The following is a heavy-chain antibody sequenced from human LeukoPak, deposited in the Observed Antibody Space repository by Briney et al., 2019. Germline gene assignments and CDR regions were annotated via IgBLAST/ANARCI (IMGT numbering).Heavy chain of an antibody. CDR3: ARPLYYDSSGAFDY. J-gene: IGHJ4*02. Sequence: ASVKVSCKASGYTSTSYGISWVRQAPGQGLEWMGWISAYNGNTNYAQKLQGRVTMTTDTSTSTAYMEPRSLRSDDTAVYYCARPLYYDSSGAFDYWGQGTLVTVSS. V-gene: IGHV1-18*01. CDR2: ISAYNGNT. CDR1: GYTSTSYG. D-gene: IGHD3-22*01.